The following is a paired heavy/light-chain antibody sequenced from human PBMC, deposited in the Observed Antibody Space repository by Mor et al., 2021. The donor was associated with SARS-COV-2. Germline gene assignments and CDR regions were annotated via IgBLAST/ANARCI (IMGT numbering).Heavy chain of an antibody. CDR1: GGTFSKFA. J-gene: IGHJ5*02. V-gene: IGHV1-69*01. CDR2: IITILNTP. CDR3: ATDVYGSGSHGNWFDP. Sequence: QVQLVQSGAEVQKTGSSVKVSCKASGGTFSKFAVHWVRQAPGQGLEWMGGIITILNTPNYAQKFQGRVTITADESTSTAYMELSSLRFEDTAIYYCATDVYGSGSHGNWFDPWGQGTLVTVSS. D-gene: IGHD3-10*01.
Light chain of an antibody. CDR3: QSYDSSLSGYV. J-gene: IGLJ1*01. V-gene: IGLV1-40*01. Sequence: QSVLTQPPSVSGAPGQRVTISCTGSSSNIGAGYDVHWYQQLPGAAPKLLIYADNNRPSGVPDRFSGSKSGTSASLAITGLQAEDEADFYCQSYDSSLSGYVFGTGTKVTVL. CDR2: ADN. CDR1: SSNIGAGYD.